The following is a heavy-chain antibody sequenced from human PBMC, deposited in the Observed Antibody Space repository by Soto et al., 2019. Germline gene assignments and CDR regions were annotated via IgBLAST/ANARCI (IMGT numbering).Heavy chain of an antibody. CDR3: AKGYNHGYGDY. CDR1: GYTFTTYG. D-gene: IGHD5-18*01. CDR2: ISGYNGNT. Sequence: QVQLVQSGAEVKKPGASVKVSCKASGYTFTTYGISWVRQAPGQGLEWMGWISGYNGNTNYAQKFQGRVTMTTDTSTSTGYRKLRSLRSADTAVYYCAKGYNHGYGDYWGLGTLITVSS. V-gene: IGHV1-18*01. J-gene: IGHJ4*02.